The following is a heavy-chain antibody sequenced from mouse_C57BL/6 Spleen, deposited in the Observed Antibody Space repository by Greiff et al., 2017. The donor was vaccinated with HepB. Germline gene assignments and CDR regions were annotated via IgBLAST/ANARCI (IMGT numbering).Heavy chain of an antibody. CDR1: GYTFTSYW. Sequence: QVQLQQPGTELVKPGASVKLSCKASGYTFTSYWMHWVKQRPGQGLEWIGNINPSNGGTNYNEKFKSKATLTVDKSSSTAYMQLSSLTSEDSAAYYCARSEIYYGNYGYFDVWGTGTTVTVSS. J-gene: IGHJ1*03. CDR2: INPSNGGT. CDR3: ARSEIYYGNYGYFDV. D-gene: IGHD2-1*01. V-gene: IGHV1-53*01.